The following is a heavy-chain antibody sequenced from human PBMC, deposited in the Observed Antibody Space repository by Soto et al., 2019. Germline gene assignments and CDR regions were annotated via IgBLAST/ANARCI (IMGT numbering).Heavy chain of an antibody. Sequence: QVQLVQSGAEVKKPGSSVKVSCKASAGTFSTYTFSWVRQAPGQGLEWMGRIIPFVGTTNYAQKFQGRVTITADKSTSTAYMELSSLRSEDTAVYYCAREDYDDYYFDYWGQGTLVTVSS. CDR2: IIPFVGTT. J-gene: IGHJ4*02. D-gene: IGHD4-17*01. CDR1: AGTFSTYT. CDR3: AREDYDDYYFDY. V-gene: IGHV1-69*08.